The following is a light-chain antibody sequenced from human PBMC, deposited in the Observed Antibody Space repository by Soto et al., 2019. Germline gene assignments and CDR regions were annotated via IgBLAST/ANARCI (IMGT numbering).Light chain of an antibody. CDR2: EVN. CDR1: SSDVGGYDY. CDR3: SSYSTTSTLV. Sequence: QSALTQPASVSGSPGQSVTISCTGASSDVGGYDYVSWYQQHPGKAPKLILYEVNNRPSGVSNHFSGSKSGNTASLIISGLQADDEADYYCSSYSTTSTLVFGSGTK. J-gene: IGLJ1*01. V-gene: IGLV2-14*01.